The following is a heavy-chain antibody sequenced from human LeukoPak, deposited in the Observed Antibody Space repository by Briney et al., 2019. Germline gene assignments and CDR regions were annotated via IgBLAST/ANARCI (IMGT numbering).Heavy chain of an antibody. CDR2: IYYSGST. J-gene: IGHJ4*02. D-gene: IGHD3-16*02. CDR3: ARGGSGRLRLGELSLYRVRGALVDY. CDR1: GGSISSYY. V-gene: IGHV4-59*12. Sequence: SETLSLTCTVSGGSISSYYWSWIRQPPGKGLEWIGYIYYSGSTNYNPSLKSRVTISVDTSKNQFSLKLSSVTAADTAVYYCARGGSGRLRLGELSLYRVRGALVDYWGQGTLVTVSS.